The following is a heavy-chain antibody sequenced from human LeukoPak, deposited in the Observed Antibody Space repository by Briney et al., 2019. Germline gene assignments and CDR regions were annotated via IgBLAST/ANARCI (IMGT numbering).Heavy chain of an antibody. D-gene: IGHD2-15*01. CDR2: IKLDGSDK. Sequence: PGGSLRLSCAASGFTFSNHWMSWVRQAPGKGLEWVASIKLDGSDKYYVDAVKGRFTISRDNAKNSLFLEMNSLGAEDTAVYYCVRNGGSFDYWGQGTLVTVSS. CDR3: VRNGGSFDY. J-gene: IGHJ4*02. CDR1: GFTFSNHW. V-gene: IGHV3-7*01.